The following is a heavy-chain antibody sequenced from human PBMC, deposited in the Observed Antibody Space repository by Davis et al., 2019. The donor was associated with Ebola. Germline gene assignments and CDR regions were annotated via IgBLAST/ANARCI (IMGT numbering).Heavy chain of an antibody. CDR3: IDGDYVY. Sequence: GESLKISCAASGFTFSAFGMHWVRQAPGKGLEGVAFIRYDGRNKYYADSVKGRFTISRDNSKNTLYLQMNSLRTEDTAVYFCIDGDYVYWGQGALVTVSS. D-gene: IGHD4-17*01. J-gene: IGHJ4*02. CDR1: GFTFSAFG. V-gene: IGHV3-30*02. CDR2: IRYDGRNK.